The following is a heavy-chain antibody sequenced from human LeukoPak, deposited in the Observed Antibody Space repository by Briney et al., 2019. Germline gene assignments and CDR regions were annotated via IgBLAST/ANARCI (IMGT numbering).Heavy chain of an antibody. J-gene: IGHJ6*03. Sequence: SVKVSCKASGGTFSSYAISWVRQAPGQGLEWMGGIIPIFGTANYAQKFQGRVTITTDESTSTAYMELSSLRSEDTAVYYCARVAAAARYYYYYMDVWGKGTTVTVSS. CDR1: GGTFSSYA. D-gene: IGHD6-13*01. CDR2: IIPIFGTA. CDR3: ARVAAAARYYYYYMDV. V-gene: IGHV1-69*05.